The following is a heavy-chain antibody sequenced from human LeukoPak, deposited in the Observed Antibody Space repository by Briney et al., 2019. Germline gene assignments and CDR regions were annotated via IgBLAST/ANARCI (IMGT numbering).Heavy chain of an antibody. CDR3: ARDCSGGSCYSLNGAFDI. J-gene: IGHJ3*02. V-gene: IGHV3-30*03. CDR2: ISYDGKVK. D-gene: IGHD2-15*01. Sequence: GGSLRLSCAASGFTFSTYGMQWVRQAPGKGLEWVGVISYDGKVKYYGDSVKGRFTISRHDSKNTLYLQMNSLRAEDTAVYYCARDCSGGSCYSLNGAFDIWGQGTMVTVSS. CDR1: GFTFSTYG.